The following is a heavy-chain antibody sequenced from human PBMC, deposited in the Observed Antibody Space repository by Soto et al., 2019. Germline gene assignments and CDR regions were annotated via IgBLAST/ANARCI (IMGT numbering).Heavy chain of an antibody. V-gene: IGHV3-9*01. CDR3: AKDIGLRLLYYGSGSYYDY. D-gene: IGHD3-10*01. CDR1: GFTFDDYA. J-gene: IGHJ4*02. CDR2: ISWNSGSI. Sequence: EVQLVESGGGLVQPGRSLRLSCAASGFTFDDYAMHWVRQAPGKGLEWVSGISWNSGSIGYADSVKGRFTISRDNAKNSLYLQMSSLRAEDTALYYCAKDIGLRLLYYGSGSYYDYWGQGTLVTVSS.